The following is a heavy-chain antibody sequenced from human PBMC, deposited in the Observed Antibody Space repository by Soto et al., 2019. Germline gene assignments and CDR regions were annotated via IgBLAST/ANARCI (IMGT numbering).Heavy chain of an antibody. D-gene: IGHD3-10*01. CDR1: GGSFSGYY. CDR2: INHSGST. J-gene: IGHJ5*02. Sequence: PSETLSLTGAVYGGSFSGYYWSWIRQPPGKGLEWIGEINHSGSTNYNPSLKSRVTISVDTSKNQFSLKLSSVTAADTAVYYCARGGSTYYYGSGSYKRLDPWGQGTLVTVSS. CDR3: ARGGSTYYYGSGSYKRLDP. V-gene: IGHV4-34*01.